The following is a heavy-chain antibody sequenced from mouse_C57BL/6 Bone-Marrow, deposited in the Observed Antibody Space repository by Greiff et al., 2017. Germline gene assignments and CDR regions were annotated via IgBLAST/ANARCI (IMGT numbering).Heavy chain of an antibody. V-gene: IGHV1-5*01. CDR2: IYPGNSDT. CDR3: TRRALYYYGSSPWYFDV. J-gene: IGHJ1*03. Sequence: VQLQQSGTVLARPGASVKMSCKTSGYTFTSYWMHWVQQRPGQGLEWIGAIYPGNSDTSYNQKFKGKAKLTAVTSARTAYMELSGLTNEDSAVYYWTRRALYYYGSSPWYFDVWGTGTTVTVSS. CDR1: GYTFTSYW. D-gene: IGHD1-1*01.